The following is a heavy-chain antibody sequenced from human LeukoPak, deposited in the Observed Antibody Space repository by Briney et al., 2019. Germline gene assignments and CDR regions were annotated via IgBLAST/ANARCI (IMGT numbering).Heavy chain of an antibody. CDR2: IYYSGST. V-gene: IGHV4-30-4*08. Sequence: PSQTLSLTCTVSGGSISSGDYYWSWIRHPPGKGLEWIGYIYYSGSTYYNPSLKSPVTISVDTSKNQFSLKLSSVTAADTAVYYCARGKSKFDYWGQGTLVTVSS. CDR1: GGSISSGDYY. CDR3: ARGKSKFDY. J-gene: IGHJ4*02.